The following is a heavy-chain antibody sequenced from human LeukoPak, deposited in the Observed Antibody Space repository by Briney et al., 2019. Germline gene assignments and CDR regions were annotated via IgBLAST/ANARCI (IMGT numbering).Heavy chain of an antibody. CDR2: ISYDGSNK. CDR1: GFTFSSYA. V-gene: IGHV3-30*04. D-gene: IGHD3-22*01. J-gene: IGHJ3*02. Sequence: GGSLRLSCAASGFTFSSYAMHWVRQAPGKGLEWVAVISYDGSNKYYADSVKGRFTISRDNSKNTLYLQMNSLRAEDTAVYYCARDLGAYYDSSGYYPLAFDIWGQGTMVTVSS. CDR3: ARDLGAYYDSSGYYPLAFDI.